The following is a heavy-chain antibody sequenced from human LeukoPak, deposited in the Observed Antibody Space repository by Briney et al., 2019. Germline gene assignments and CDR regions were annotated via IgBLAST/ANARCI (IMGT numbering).Heavy chain of an antibody. J-gene: IGHJ4*02. CDR3: ARDRGIAVANDY. CDR2: INHSGST. Sequence: SETLSLTCAVYGGSFSGYYWSWIRQPPGKGLEWIGEINHSGSTYYNPSLKSRVTISVDTSKNQFSLKLSSVTAADTAVYYCARDRGIAVANDYWGQGTLVTVSS. D-gene: IGHD6-19*01. CDR1: GGSFSGYY. V-gene: IGHV4-34*01.